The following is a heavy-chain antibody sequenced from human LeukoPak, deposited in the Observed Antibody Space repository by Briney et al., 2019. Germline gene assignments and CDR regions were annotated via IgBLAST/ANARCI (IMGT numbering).Heavy chain of an antibody. CDR3: ARDATYCTNGVCYTRFDY. Sequence: PGGSLRLSCAASGFTFTSHWMSWVRQVPGKGLEWVARMNLDGSEKYYVDSVKGRSTISRDNAKTSLYLEMNSLRAEDTAVYYCARDATYCTNGVCYTRFDYWGQGTLVTVSS. V-gene: IGHV3-7*01. CDR2: MNLDGSEK. J-gene: IGHJ4*02. CDR1: GFTFTSHW. D-gene: IGHD2-8*01.